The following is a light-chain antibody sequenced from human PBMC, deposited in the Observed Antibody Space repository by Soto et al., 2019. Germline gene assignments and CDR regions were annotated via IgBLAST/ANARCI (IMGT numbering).Light chain of an antibody. V-gene: IGKV1D-16*01. J-gene: IGKJ5*01. Sequence: DIQMTQSPSSLSASLGDRVTSTCRASQGITNLLAWYQQKPGKAPKSLIKTASILQSGVQSRFSGSGSETDFTLTISSLQHEDFATYYGQQYNSFPRTFGQGTLLE. CDR3: QQYNSFPRT. CDR1: QGITNL. CDR2: TAS.